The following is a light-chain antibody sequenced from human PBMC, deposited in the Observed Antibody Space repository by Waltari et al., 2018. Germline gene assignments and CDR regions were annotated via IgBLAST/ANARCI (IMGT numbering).Light chain of an antibody. V-gene: IGLV1-40*01. CDR2: GTT. CDR3: QSYDTSLSALV. Sequence: QSVLTQPPSVSGAPGQRVTISCPGSRFHTGAGHDVPCDQPPPGPAPKLLLYGTTNRPSGVPGRFSGSKSDTSASLAITGLQAEDEADYYCQSYDTSLSALVFGGGTKVTVL. J-gene: IGLJ2*01. CDR1: RFHTGAGHD.